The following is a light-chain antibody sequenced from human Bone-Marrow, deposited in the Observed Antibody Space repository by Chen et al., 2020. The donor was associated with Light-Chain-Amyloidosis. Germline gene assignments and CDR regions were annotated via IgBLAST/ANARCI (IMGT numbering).Light chain of an antibody. Sequence: QSALTQPASVSGSPGPPITISCTGTSSIVGGDNHISWYQQHPDKAPKLIIYEVTNRPSWVPDRFSGSKSDNTASLTISGLQTEDEADYFCSSYTITNTLVFGSGTRVTVL. CDR3: SSYTITNTLV. CDR1: SSIVGGDNH. CDR2: EVT. J-gene: IGLJ1*01. V-gene: IGLV2-14*01.